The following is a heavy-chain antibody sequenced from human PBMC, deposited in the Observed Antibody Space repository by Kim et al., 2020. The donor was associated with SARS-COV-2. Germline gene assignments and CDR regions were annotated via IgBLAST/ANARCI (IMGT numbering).Heavy chain of an antibody. CDR2: IVGSGSTT. V-gene: IGHV3-23*01. Sequence: GGSLRLSCAASGFTFTTYAMNWVRQAPGKGLEWVSVIVGSGSTTYHADSVKGRLTISRDTSKNTLYLQMNSLRAEDTAIYYCAKYCPGNSCYQGFDYWG. D-gene: IGHD2-15*01. CDR3: AKYCPGNSCYQGFDY. CDR1: GFTFTTYA. J-gene: IGHJ4*01.